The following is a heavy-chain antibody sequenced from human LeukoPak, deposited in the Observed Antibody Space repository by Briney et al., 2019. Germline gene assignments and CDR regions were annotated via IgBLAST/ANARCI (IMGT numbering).Heavy chain of an antibody. Sequence: ASVKVSCKASGYTFTGYYMHWVRQAPGQGLEWMGWINPNSGGTNYAQKFQGRVTMTRDTSISTAYMELSRLRSDDTAVYYCARVAGDSSSWYDYRGQGTLVTVSS. J-gene: IGHJ4*02. CDR3: ARVAGDSSSWYDY. V-gene: IGHV1-2*02. CDR1: GYTFTGYY. CDR2: INPNSGGT. D-gene: IGHD6-13*01.